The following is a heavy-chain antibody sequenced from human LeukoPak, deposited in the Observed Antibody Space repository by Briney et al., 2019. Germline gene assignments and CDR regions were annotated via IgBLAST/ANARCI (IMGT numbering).Heavy chain of an antibody. V-gene: IGHV1-2*02. Sequence: GASVKVSCKASGYTFTSYYMHWVRQAPGQGLEWMGWINPNSGGTNYAQKFQGSVTMTRDTSTGTAYMELSSLRYDDTAVYYCATNILVRDIINWFDPWGQGTLVTVSS. J-gene: IGHJ5*02. D-gene: IGHD3-10*01. CDR1: GYTFTSYY. CDR3: ATNILVRDIINWFDP. CDR2: INPNSGGT.